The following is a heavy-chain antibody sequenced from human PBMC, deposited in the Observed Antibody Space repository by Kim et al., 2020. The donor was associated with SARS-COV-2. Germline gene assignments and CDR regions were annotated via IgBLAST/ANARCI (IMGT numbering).Heavy chain of an antibody. CDR3: ARHSSGSYPGRVDY. D-gene: IGHD3-10*01. V-gene: IGHV5-51*01. J-gene: IGHJ4*02. Sequence: SPSFQGQVTISADKSISTAYLQWSSLKASDTAMYYCARHSSGSYPGRVDYWGQGTLVTVSS.